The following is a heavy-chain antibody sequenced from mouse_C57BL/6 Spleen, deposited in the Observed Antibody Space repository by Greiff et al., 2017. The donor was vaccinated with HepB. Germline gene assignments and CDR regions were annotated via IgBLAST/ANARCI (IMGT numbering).Heavy chain of an antibody. Sequence: QVQLQQPGAELVKPGASVKMSCKASGYTFTSYWITWVKQRPGQGLEWIGDIYPGSGSTNYNEKFKSKATLTVDTSSSTAYMQLSSLTSEDSAVYYCARRGLGYYGSRGYWYFDVWGTGTTVTVSS. V-gene: IGHV1-55*01. CDR3: ARRGLGYYGSRGYWYFDV. CDR1: GYTFTSYW. J-gene: IGHJ1*03. D-gene: IGHD1-1*01. CDR2: IYPGSGST.